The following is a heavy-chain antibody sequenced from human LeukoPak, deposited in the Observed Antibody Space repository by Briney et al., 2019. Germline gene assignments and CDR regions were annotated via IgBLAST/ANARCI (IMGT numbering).Heavy chain of an antibody. CDR3: AKAKKEETVLLRYFDWSGPDAFDI. CDR1: GFTFSSYG. CDR2: IRYDRGNK. D-gene: IGHD3-9*01. V-gene: IGHV3-30*02. Sequence: PGGSLRLSCAASGFTFSSYGMHWVRQAPGKGLEWVAFIRYDRGNKYYADSVKGRFTISRDNSKNTLYLQMNSLRAEDTAVYYCAKAKKEETVLLRYFDWSGPDAFDIWGQGTMVTVSS. J-gene: IGHJ3*02.